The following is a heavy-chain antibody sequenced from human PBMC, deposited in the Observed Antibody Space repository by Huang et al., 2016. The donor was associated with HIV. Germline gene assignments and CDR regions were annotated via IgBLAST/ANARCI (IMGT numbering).Heavy chain of an antibody. D-gene: IGHD5-12*01. CDR3: ARDLWLRDLYYYYYMDV. J-gene: IGHJ6*03. CDR2: ISYEGSNK. Sequence: QVQLVESGGGVVQPGRSLRLSCAASRFPFSNYAMHWVRQAPGKGREWVAVISYEGSNKYYADSVKGRFTISRDNSKNTLYLQMNSLRAEDTAVYYCARDLWLRDLYYYYYMDVWGKGTTVTVSS. CDR1: RFPFSNYA. V-gene: IGHV3-30-3*01.